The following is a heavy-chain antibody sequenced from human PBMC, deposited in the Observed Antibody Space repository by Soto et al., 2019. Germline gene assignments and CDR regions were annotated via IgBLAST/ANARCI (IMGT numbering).Heavy chain of an antibody. CDR2: IYYSGST. Sequence: QLQLQESGPGLVKPSETLSLTCTVSGGSISSSSYYWGWIRQPPGKGLEWIGSIYYSGSTYYNPSLKSRVXIXVDXSTTQFSLTLSSVTSADTAVYYCARHTPAISISDHWGQGTLVTVSS. J-gene: IGHJ4*02. CDR3: ARHTPAISISDH. CDR1: GGSISSSSYY. V-gene: IGHV4-39*01. D-gene: IGHD2-15*01.